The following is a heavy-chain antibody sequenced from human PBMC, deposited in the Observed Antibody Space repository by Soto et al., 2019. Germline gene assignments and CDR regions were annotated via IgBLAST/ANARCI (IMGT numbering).Heavy chain of an antibody. Sequence: PGGSLRLSCAASGFTFSSYAMSWVRQAPGKGLEWVSAISGSGGSTYYADSVKGRFTISRDNSKNTLYLQMNSLRAEDTAVYYCAKDQGGQLVRYDAFDIWGQGTMVTVSS. V-gene: IGHV3-23*01. CDR3: AKDQGGQLVRYDAFDI. D-gene: IGHD6-13*01. CDR1: GFTFSSYA. CDR2: ISGSGGST. J-gene: IGHJ3*02.